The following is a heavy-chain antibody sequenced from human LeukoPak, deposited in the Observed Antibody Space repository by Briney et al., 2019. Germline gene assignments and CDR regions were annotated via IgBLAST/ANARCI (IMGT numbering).Heavy chain of an antibody. J-gene: IGHJ1*01. Sequence: ASVKVSCKASGYTFTGYYMHWVRQAPGQGLEWMGIINPSGGSTSYAQKFQGRVTMTRDTSTSTVYMELSSLRSEDTAVYYCARDAGGYCSSTSCSTGYFQHWGQGTLVTVSS. CDR1: GYTFTGYY. V-gene: IGHV1-46*03. CDR2: INPSGGST. D-gene: IGHD2-2*01. CDR3: ARDAGGYCSSTSCSTGYFQH.